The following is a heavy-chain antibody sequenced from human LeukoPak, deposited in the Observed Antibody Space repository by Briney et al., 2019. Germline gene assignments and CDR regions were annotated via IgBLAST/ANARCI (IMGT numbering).Heavy chain of an antibody. D-gene: IGHD3-16*01. V-gene: IGHV3-66*01. CDR3: ARDVAAPGGVYFDY. CDR1: GFTFSSYE. J-gene: IGHJ4*02. Sequence: PGGSLRLSRAASGFTFSSYEMNWVREAPGKGLVWVSFIYTGGTTYYADSVKGRFTISRDNSKNTLYLQMNSLRAEDTAVYYCARDVAAPGGVYFDYWGQGTLVTVSS. CDR2: IYTGGTT.